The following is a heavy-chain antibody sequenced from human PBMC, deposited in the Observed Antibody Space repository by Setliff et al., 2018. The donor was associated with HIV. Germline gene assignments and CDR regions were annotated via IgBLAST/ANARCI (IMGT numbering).Heavy chain of an antibody. D-gene: IGHD1-26*01. CDR2: IYYSGST. V-gene: IGHV4-39*01. CDR1: AGSIRSSTYY. J-gene: IGHJ4*01. CDR3: ASHLPPYSGNFDY. Sequence: NPSETLSLTCTVSAGSIRSSTYYWAWIRQPPGKGLEWIGTIYYSGSTYYNPSLKSRATISVDTSKNQFSLKLSSVTAADTAVYYCASHLPPYSGNFDYWGHGTLVTVSS.